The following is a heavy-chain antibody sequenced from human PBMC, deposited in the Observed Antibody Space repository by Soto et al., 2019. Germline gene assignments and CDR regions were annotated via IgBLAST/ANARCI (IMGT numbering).Heavy chain of an antibody. CDR2: FIPIFGTA. J-gene: IGHJ4*02. CDR1: GGTFSSYA. CDR3: ASTQLELMGYYFDY. D-gene: IGHD1-7*01. V-gene: IGHV1-69*13. Sequence: GASVKVSCKASGGTFSSYAISWVRQAPGQGLEWMGGFIPIFGTANYAQKFQGRVTITADDSTSTAYMELSSLRSEDTAVYYCASTQLELMGYYFDYWGQGTLVTVSS.